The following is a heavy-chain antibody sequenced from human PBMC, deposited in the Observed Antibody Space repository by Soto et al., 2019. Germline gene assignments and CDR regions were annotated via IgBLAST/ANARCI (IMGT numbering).Heavy chain of an antibody. CDR3: ARERGDSHWIDP. CDR2: VENSGST. Sequence: PSLTCSVSGGSVSSESYYWSWIRQTPGKGLEWIGNVENSGSTKYNPSLKSRVTISVDTSKNQFSLKLSSVTGADTAVYYCARERGDSHWIDPWGQGTLVTVSS. J-gene: IGHJ5*02. CDR1: GGSVSSESYY. V-gene: IGHV4-61*01. D-gene: IGHD2-21*01.